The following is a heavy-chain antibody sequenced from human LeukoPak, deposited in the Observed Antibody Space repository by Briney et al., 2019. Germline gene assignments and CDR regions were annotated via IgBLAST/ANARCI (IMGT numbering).Heavy chain of an antibody. Sequence: GGSLRLSCAASGFTFSGYSMNWVRQAPGKGLEWVSYILTSGSDLKYADSVKGRFAISRDNAKNSLDLQMNSLKVEDTAVYYCATPAAGPGAEYSLYWGQGTLVIVSS. CDR2: ILTSGSDL. CDR1: GFTFSGYS. J-gene: IGHJ1*01. D-gene: IGHD6-13*01. CDR3: ATPAAGPGAEYSLY. V-gene: IGHV3-48*01.